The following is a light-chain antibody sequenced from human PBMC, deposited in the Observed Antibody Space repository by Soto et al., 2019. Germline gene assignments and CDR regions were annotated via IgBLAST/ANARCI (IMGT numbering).Light chain of an antibody. CDR3: PQYGRP. CDR1: QSVSSDY. Sequence: NVSRQSPGTLYMPQGERATLSCRASQSVSSDYLAWYQHKPGQAPRLLIHGASSRATGIPDRFSGSGSGTGFALSISRLETKDFGIYYCPQYGRPLGQVAKV. J-gene: IGKJ1*01. CDR2: GAS. V-gene: IGKV3-20*01.